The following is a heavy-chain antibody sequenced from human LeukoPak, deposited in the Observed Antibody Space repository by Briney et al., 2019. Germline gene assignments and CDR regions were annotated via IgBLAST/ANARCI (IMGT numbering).Heavy chain of an antibody. V-gene: IGHV3-30*18. D-gene: IGHD1-26*01. J-gene: IGHJ4*02. CDR3: AKDSGSYLDY. Sequence: SGGSLRLSCAASGFTFSSYGMHWVRQAPGKGLEWVAVISYDGSNKYYADSVKGRFTISRDNSKNTLYLQMNSLRAEDTAVYYCAKDSGSYLDYWGQGTLVIVSS. CDR2: ISYDGSNK. CDR1: GFTFSSYG.